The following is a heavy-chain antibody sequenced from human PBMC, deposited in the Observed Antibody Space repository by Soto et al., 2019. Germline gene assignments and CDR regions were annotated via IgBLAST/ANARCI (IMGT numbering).Heavy chain of an antibody. V-gene: IGHV4-30-4*01. Sequence: SETLSLTCTVSGGSISSGDYYWSWIRQPPGKGLEWIGYLYYSGSTYYNPSLKSRVTISVDTSKNQFSLKLSSVTAADTAVYYCARGQRVRGVIISFDNWGQETLVTVSS. CDR1: GGSISSGDYY. CDR2: LYYSGST. CDR3: ARGQRVRGVIISFDN. J-gene: IGHJ4*02. D-gene: IGHD3-10*01.